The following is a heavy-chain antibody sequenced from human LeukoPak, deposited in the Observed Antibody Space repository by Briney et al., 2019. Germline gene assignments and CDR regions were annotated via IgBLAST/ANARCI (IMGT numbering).Heavy chain of an antibody. CDR1: GGSFSGYY. CDR2: INHSGST. J-gene: IGHJ3*02. CDR3: ARDCYYYDSSGYLASAFDI. V-gene: IGHV4-34*01. Sequence: SETLSLTCAVYGGSFSGYYWSWIRQPPGKGLEWIGEINHSGSTNYNPSLKSRVTISADTSKNQFSLKLSSVTAADTAVYYCARDCYYYDSSGYLASAFDIWGQGTMVTVSS. D-gene: IGHD3-22*01.